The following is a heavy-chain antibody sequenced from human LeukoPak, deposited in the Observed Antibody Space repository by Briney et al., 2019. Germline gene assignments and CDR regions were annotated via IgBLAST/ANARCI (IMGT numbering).Heavy chain of an antibody. J-gene: IGHJ3*02. CDR1: GGSISSYY. Sequence: KSSETLSLTCTVSGGSISSYYWSWIRQPAGKGLEWIGRIYTSGSTNYNPSLKSRVTMSVDTSKNHFSLKLSSVTAADTAVYYCARDTYYYDSSGYWPAFDIWGQGTMVTVSS. D-gene: IGHD3-22*01. CDR3: ARDTYYYDSSGYWPAFDI. V-gene: IGHV4-4*07. CDR2: IYTSGST.